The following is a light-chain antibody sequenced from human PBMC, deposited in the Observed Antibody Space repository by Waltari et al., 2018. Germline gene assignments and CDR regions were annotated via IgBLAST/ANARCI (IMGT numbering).Light chain of an antibody. V-gene: IGKV1D-13*01. CDR2: DRS. CDR3: QQFINDPLT. CDR1: QDIVSA. J-gene: IGKJ3*01. Sequence: AIQLTQSPSSLSASVGHRVTITCRASQDIVSALAWYQQKPGRAPKLLISDRSTLETGVPSRFSGSGSGTDFTLSISSLQPEDFATYYCQQFINDPLTFGPGTTVDVK.